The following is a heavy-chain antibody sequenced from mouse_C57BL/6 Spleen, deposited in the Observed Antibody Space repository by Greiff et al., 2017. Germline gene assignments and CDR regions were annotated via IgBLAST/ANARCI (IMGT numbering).Heavy chain of an antibody. Sequence: QVQLQQPGAELVRPGTSVKLSCTASGYTFTSYWMHWVKQRPGQGLEWIGVIDPSDSYTNYNQKFKGQATLTVDTSSSTAYMQLSSLTSEDSAVYYCARSDYYGSSPPWYFDVWGTGTTVTVSS. CDR1: GYTFTSYW. J-gene: IGHJ1*03. CDR3: ARSDYYGSSPPWYFDV. V-gene: IGHV1-59*01. D-gene: IGHD1-1*01. CDR2: IDPSDSYT.